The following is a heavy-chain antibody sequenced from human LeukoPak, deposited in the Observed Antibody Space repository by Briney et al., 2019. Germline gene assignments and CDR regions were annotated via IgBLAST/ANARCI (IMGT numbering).Heavy chain of an antibody. CDR2: IYYSGST. D-gene: IGHD3-22*01. CDR3: AGLVGRYSSGLYYYYFDY. V-gene: IGHV4-39*07. Sequence: SETLSLTCTVSGGSISGSFCYWGWIRQPPGKGLEWIGSIYYSGSTYCNPSLKSRVSISVDKSKNQFFLNLSSVTAADTAVYYCAGLVGRYSSGLYYYYFDYWGQGTLVTVPS. CDR1: GGSISGSFCY. J-gene: IGHJ4*02.